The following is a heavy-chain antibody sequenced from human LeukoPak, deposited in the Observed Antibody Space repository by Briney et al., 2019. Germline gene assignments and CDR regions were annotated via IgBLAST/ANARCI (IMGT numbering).Heavy chain of an antibody. D-gene: IGHD3-10*01. CDR1: GATFADYA. Sequence: PGGSLRLSCAASGATFADYAMHWVRQAPGKGLEWGSGISWNRGSIGYADSVKGRFTISRDNAKNSLYLQMNSLRAEDTALYYCAKATMVQGVRHFDYWGQGTLVTVSS. V-gene: IGHV3-9*01. CDR2: ISWNRGSI. J-gene: IGHJ4*02. CDR3: AKATMVQGVRHFDY.